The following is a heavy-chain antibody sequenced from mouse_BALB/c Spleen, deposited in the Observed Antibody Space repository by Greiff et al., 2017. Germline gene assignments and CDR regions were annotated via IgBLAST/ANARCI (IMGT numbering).Heavy chain of an antibody. CDR2: ISSGGSYT. J-gene: IGHJ1*01. D-gene: IGHD1-1*01. CDR3: ARDSSSYWYFDV. V-gene: IGHV5-9-4*01. CDR1: GFTFSSYA. Sequence: DVMLVESGGGLVKPGGSLKLSCAASGFTFSSYAMSWVRQSPEKRLEWVAEISSGGSYTYYPDTVTGRFTISRDNAKNTLYLEMSSLRSEDTAMYYCARDSSSYWYFDVWGAGTTVTVSS.